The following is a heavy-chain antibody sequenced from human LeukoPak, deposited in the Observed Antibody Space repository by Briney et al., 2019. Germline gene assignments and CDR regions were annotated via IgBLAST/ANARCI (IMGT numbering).Heavy chain of an antibody. D-gene: IGHD6-13*01. J-gene: IGHJ4*02. CDR2: IYHSGST. Sequence: SGTLSLTCAVSGGSISNSNWWSWVRQPPGKGLEWIGEIYHSGSTNYNPSLKSRVTISVDKSKNQFSLKLSSVTAADTAVYYCARVGDSSSWYGYYFDYWGQGTLVTVSS. CDR1: GGSISNSNW. CDR3: ARVGDSSSWYGYYFDY. V-gene: IGHV4-4*02.